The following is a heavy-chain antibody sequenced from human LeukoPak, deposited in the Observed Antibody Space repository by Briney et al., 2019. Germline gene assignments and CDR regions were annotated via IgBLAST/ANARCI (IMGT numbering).Heavy chain of an antibody. CDR1: GFSFSTST. CDR3: VGGDNRDY. D-gene: IGHD1-14*01. CDR2: IGKTSRDM. V-gene: IGHV3-21*01. Sequence: GGSLRLSCAASGFSFSTSTMNWVRQAPGKGLEWISSIGKTSRDMYYADSVRGRFTISRDNAKNSLSLLMNSLRVEDTSVYYCVGGDNRDYWGQGTLVTVSS. J-gene: IGHJ4*02.